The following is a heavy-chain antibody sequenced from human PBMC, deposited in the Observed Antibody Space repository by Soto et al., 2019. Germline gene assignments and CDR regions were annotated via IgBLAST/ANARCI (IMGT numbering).Heavy chain of an antibody. CDR1: GFTFSSYA. J-gene: IGHJ6*02. CDR3: ARENYLPFAGYSSSRGGMDV. D-gene: IGHD6-13*01. Sequence: GGSLRLSCAASGFTFSSYAMHWVRQAPGKGLEWVAVISYDGSNKYYADSVKGRFTISRDNSKNTPYLQMNSLRAEDTAVYYCARENYLPFAGYSSSRGGMDVWGQGTTVTVSS. V-gene: IGHV3-30-3*01. CDR2: ISYDGSNK.